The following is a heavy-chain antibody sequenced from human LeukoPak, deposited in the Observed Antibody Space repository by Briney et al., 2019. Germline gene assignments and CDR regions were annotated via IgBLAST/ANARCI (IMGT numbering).Heavy chain of an antibody. CDR2: ISAYNGNT. CDR1: GYTFTSYG. D-gene: IGHD6-13*01. CDR3: ARILVYDSDRIAAAGGFDY. Sequence: ASMKVSCKASGYTFTSYGISWVRQAPGQGLEWMGWISAYNGNTNYAQKLQGRVTMTTDTSTSTAYMELRSLRSDDTAVYYCARILVYDSDRIAAAGGFDYWGQGTLVTVSS. V-gene: IGHV1-18*01. J-gene: IGHJ4*02.